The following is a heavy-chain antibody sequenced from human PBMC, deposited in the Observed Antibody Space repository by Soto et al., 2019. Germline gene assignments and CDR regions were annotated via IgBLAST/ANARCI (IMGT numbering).Heavy chain of an antibody. Sequence: SETLSLTCTVSGGSISSYYWSWIRQPPGKGLEWIGYIYYSGSTNYNPSLKSRVTISVDTSKNQFSLKLSSVTAADTAVYYCASTPTLYYYYGMDVWGQGTTVTVSS. CDR2: IYYSGST. CDR1: GGSISSYY. J-gene: IGHJ6*02. CDR3: ASTPTLYYYYGMDV. V-gene: IGHV4-59*08.